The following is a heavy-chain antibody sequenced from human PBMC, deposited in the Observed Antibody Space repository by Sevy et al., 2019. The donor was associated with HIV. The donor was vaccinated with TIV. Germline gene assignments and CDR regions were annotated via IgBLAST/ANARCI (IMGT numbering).Heavy chain of an antibody. CDR3: AGGGGLDS. J-gene: IGHJ4*02. Sequence: GGSLRLSCAASGITFSEYEMNWVRQAPGKGLEWVSYISGSDSTIYYADSVEGRFTISRDNVKNSQYLQMNSLRAEDTAIYYCAGGGGLDSWGQGTLVTVSS. D-gene: IGHD3-16*01. CDR1: GITFSEYE. CDR2: ISGSDSTI. V-gene: IGHV3-48*03.